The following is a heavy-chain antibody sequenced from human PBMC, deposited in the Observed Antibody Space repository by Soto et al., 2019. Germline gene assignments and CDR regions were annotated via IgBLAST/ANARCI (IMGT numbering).Heavy chain of an antibody. Sequence: QVQLVESGGGEVQPGRSLRLSCAASGFTFSSYGMHWVRQAPGKGLEWVAVISYDGSNKYYADSVKGRFTISRDNSKNTLYLQMNSLRAEDTAVYYCAKTNGVVVSYYGMDVWGQGTTVTVSS. CDR2: ISYDGSNK. CDR3: AKTNGVVVSYYGMDV. CDR1: GFTFSSYG. D-gene: IGHD2-2*01. J-gene: IGHJ6*02. V-gene: IGHV3-30*18.